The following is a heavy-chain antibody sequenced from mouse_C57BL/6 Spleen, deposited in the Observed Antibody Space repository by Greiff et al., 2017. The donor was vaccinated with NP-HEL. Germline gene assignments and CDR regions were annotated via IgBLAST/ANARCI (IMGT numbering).Heavy chain of an antibody. Sequence: VQLKQSGTVLVRPGASVKMSCKTSGYTFTSYWMHWVKQRPGQGLEWIGAIYPGNGDTSYNQKFKGKAKLTAVTSASTAYMELSSLTNEDSAVYYCTRGIYYGTSGYDLDYWGQGTSVTVSS. CDR1: GYTFTSYW. V-gene: IGHV1-5*01. D-gene: IGHD2-1*01. CDR3: TRGIYYGTSGYDLDY. J-gene: IGHJ4*01. CDR2: IYPGNGDT.